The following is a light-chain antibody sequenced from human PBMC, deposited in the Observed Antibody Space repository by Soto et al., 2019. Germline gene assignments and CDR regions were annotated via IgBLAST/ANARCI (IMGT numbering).Light chain of an antibody. CDR1: QSVSSN. J-gene: IGKJ5*01. CDR3: QQYNNWPPT. V-gene: IGKV3-15*01. Sequence: EIVMTQSPATLSVSPGERATLSCRAGQSVSSNLAWYQQKPGQAPRLLIYGASTRATGIPARFSGIRSATDFTLTISSLQSEDFALYYCQQYNNWPPTFGQGTRLEIK. CDR2: GAS.